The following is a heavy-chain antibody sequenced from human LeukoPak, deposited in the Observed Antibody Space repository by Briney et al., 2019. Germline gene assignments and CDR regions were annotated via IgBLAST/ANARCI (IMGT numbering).Heavy chain of an antibody. J-gene: IGHJ5*02. Sequence: SVKVSCKASGGTFSSYAISWVRQAPEQGLEWMGGIIPIFGTANYAQKFQGRATITADESTSTAYMELSSLRSEDTAVYYCARSWFDPWGQGTLVTVSS. CDR1: GGTFSSYA. CDR2: IIPIFGTA. V-gene: IGHV1-69*13. CDR3: ARSWFDP.